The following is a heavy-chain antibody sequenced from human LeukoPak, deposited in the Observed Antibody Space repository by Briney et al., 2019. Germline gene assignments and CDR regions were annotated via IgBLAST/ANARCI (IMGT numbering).Heavy chain of an antibody. CDR2: ISSSGSTI. CDR1: GFTFSDYY. V-gene: IGHV3-11*01. D-gene: IGHD2-2*01. Sequence: PGGSLRLSCAASGFTFSDYYMSWIRQAPGKGLEWVSYISSSGSTIYYADSVKGRFTISRDNAKNSLYLQMNSLRAEDAAVYYCARPPTRGCSSTSCPYYFDYWGQGTLVTVSS. CDR3: ARPPTRGCSSTSCPYYFDY. J-gene: IGHJ4*02.